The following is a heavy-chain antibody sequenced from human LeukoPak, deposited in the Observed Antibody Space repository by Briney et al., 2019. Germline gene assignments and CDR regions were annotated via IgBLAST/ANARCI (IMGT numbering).Heavy chain of an antibody. V-gene: IGHV4-34*01. CDR2: INHSGST. CDR3: ARPLVSPRRTYYDILTGSGWFDP. Sequence: PSETLSLTCAVYGWSFSGYYWSWIRQPPGKGLEWIGEINHSGSTNYNPSLKSRVTISVDTSKNQFSLKLSSVTAADTAVYYCARPLVSPRRTYYDILTGSGWFDPWGQGTLVTVSS. J-gene: IGHJ5*02. CDR1: GWSFSGYY. D-gene: IGHD3-9*01.